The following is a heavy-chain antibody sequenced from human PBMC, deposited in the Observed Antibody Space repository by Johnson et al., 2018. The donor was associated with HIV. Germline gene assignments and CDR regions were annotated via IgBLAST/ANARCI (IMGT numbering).Heavy chain of an antibody. V-gene: IGHV3-30*02. J-gene: IGHJ3*02. D-gene: IGHD3-22*01. Sequence: QMLLVESGGGLVQPGGSLRLSCAASGFSFSSYAMHWVRQAPGKGLEWVALIRYDGSKKYYADSVKGRFTISRDNSKNTMDLQMNSLRAEDTAVYYCAKEYYYDSSGFPDAFDIWGQGTMVTVSS. CDR2: IRYDGSKK. CDR1: GFSFSSYA. CDR3: AKEYYYDSSGFPDAFDI.